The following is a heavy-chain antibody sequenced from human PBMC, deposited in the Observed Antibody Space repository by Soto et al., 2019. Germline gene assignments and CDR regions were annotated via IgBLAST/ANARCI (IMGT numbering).Heavy chain of an antibody. CDR3: AKERIAAELNWFDP. V-gene: IGHV3-48*01. CDR2: ISSSRSTI. CDR1: GFTFSSYS. Sequence: GGSLRLSCAASGFTFSSYSMNWVRQAPGKGLEWVSYISSSRSTIYYADSVKGRFTISRDNSKNSLYLQMNSLRAEDTAVYYWAKERIAAELNWFDPWGQGTLVTVSS. D-gene: IGHD6-13*01. J-gene: IGHJ5*02.